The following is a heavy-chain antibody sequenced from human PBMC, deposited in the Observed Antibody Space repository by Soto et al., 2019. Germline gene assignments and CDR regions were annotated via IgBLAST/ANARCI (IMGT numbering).Heavy chain of an antibody. CDR1: GFTFSSYA. J-gene: IGHJ5*02. CDR2: ISGSGGST. CDR3: AKDGPLQLEGVLGFDP. Sequence: GGSLRLSCAASGFTFSSYAMSWVRQAPGKGLEWVSAISGSGGSTYYADSVKGRFTISRDNSKNTLYLQMNSLRAEDTAVYYCAKDGPLQLEGVLGFDPWGQGTLVTVSS. D-gene: IGHD6-13*01. V-gene: IGHV3-23*01.